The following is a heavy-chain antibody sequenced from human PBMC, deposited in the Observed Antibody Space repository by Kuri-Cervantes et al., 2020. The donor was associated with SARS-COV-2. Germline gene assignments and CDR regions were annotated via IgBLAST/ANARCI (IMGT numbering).Heavy chain of an antibody. Sequence: ASVKVSCKASGYTFTGYYMHWVRQAPGQGLEWMGWISAYNGNTNYAQKLQGRVTMTTDTSTSTAYMELRSLRSDDTAVYYCARAGYYCSSTSCPSLPDYWGQGTLVTVSS. CDR2: ISAYNGNT. CDR1: GYTFTGYY. V-gene: IGHV1-18*04. CDR3: ARAGYYCSSTSCPSLPDY. J-gene: IGHJ4*02. D-gene: IGHD2-2*01.